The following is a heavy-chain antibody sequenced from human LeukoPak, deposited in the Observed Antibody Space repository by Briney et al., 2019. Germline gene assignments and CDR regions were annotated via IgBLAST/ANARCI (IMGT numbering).Heavy chain of an antibody. V-gene: IGHV4-34*01. CDR1: GGSLSGNY. J-gene: IGHJ4*02. Sequence: SETLSLTCGVYGGSLSGNYWSWIRQPPGKGLEWIGEINHSGNTNYNPSLKSRVTISVDTSKNQFSLRLSSVTVADTAVYYCAKDRGYSSGYYFDYWGQGTLVTVSS. CDR2: INHSGNT. D-gene: IGHD6-19*01. CDR3: AKDRGYSSGYYFDY.